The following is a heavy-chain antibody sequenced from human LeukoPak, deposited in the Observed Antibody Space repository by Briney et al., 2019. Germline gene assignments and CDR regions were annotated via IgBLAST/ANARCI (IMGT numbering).Heavy chain of an antibody. CDR1: GFTFSSYA. CDR2: ISSSGDNT. V-gene: IGHV3-23*01. Sequence: GGSLRLSCAVSGFTFSSYAMSWVSQAPGKGLEWVSAISSSGDNTYYADSVKGRFTISRDNSKNTLYLQMNSLRAEDTAVYYCARGMTYWSGSGKFDYWGQGSLVTVSS. J-gene: IGHJ4*02. D-gene: IGHD3-10*01. CDR3: ARGMTYWSGSGKFDY.